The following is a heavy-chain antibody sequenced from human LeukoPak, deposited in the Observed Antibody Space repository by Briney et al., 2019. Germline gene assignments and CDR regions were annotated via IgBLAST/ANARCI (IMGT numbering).Heavy chain of an antibody. CDR1: GYTFTGYY. CDR3: ASGIGYYDYMDV. Sequence: GASVKVSCKASGYTFTGYYMHWVRQAPGQGLEWMGWINPNSDGTKYAQKFQGRVTMTRDTSISTAYMELSSLRSDDTAVYYCASGIGYYDYMDVWGKGTTVTVSS. J-gene: IGHJ6*03. D-gene: IGHD1-26*01. V-gene: IGHV1-2*02. CDR2: INPNSDGT.